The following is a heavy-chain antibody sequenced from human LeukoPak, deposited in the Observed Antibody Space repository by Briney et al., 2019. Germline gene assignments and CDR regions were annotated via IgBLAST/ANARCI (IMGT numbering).Heavy chain of an antibody. CDR1: GFTFNNYS. J-gene: IGHJ3*02. Sequence: GGSLRLSCVASGFTFNNYSMNWVRQAPGKGLEWVSSISGSGGSTYYADSVKGRFTISRDNSKNTLYLQMNSLRAEDTAVYYCARTYDSSGYFDAFYIWGQGTMVTVS. CDR3: ARTYDSSGYFDAFYI. V-gene: IGHV3-23*01. CDR2: ISGSGGST. D-gene: IGHD3-22*01.